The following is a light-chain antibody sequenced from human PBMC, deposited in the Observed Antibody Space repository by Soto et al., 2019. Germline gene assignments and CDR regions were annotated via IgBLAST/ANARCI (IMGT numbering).Light chain of an antibody. CDR1: QSVSNN. V-gene: IGKV3-15*01. CDR2: GAS. J-gene: IGKJ1*01. CDR3: QQYNNWPPWT. Sequence: EIVLTQSPGTLSLSPGERATLSCRASQSVSNNYLAWYQQKPGQAPRLLIYGASTRATGIPARFSGSGSGTKFTLTISSLQSEDFAVYYCQQYNNWPPWTFGQGTKVDNK.